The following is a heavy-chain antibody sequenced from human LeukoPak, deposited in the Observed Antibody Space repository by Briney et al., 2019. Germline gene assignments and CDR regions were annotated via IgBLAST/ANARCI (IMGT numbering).Heavy chain of an antibody. D-gene: IGHD5-18*01. V-gene: IGHV3-30*02. J-gene: IGHJ4*02. Sequence: GGSVRLSCAASGFTFSSYGMHWVHQAPGKGLEGVAFIRYDGSNKYYADSVKGRFTISRDNSKNTLYLQMNSLRAEDTAVYYCAKDRGRGYSYGYADYWGQGTLVTVSS. CDR1: GFTFSSYG. CDR3: AKDRGRGYSYGYADY. CDR2: IRYDGSNK.